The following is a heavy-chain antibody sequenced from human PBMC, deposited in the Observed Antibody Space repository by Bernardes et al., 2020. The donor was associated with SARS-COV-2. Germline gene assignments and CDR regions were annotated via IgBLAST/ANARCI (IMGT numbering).Heavy chain of an antibody. CDR1: GYTFTHYY. CDR3: ARGPISSIDY. J-gene: IGHJ4*02. CDR2: INPSSGFT. D-gene: IGHD3-10*01. V-gene: IGHV1-2*02. Sequence: SVKVSCKASGYTFTHYYIHWVRQAPGQGFEWLGWINPSSGFTNYAQKFQGGVTMTRDTSISTAYMELSSLRADDTAVFYCARGPISSIDYWGQGSLVTVSS.